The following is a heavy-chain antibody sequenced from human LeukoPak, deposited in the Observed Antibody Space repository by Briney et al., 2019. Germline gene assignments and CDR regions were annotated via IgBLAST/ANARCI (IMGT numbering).Heavy chain of an antibody. CDR1: GYSISSGYY. CDR3: ARHNYYDSSGWRFDAFDI. CDR2: IYYSGST. Sequence: SETLSLTCAVSGYSISSGYYWGWIRQPPGKGLEWIGSIYYSGSTYYNPSLKSRVTISVDTSKNQFSLKLSSVTAADTAVYYCARHNYYDSSGWRFDAFDIWGQGTMVTVSS. D-gene: IGHD3-22*01. V-gene: IGHV4-38-2*01. J-gene: IGHJ3*02.